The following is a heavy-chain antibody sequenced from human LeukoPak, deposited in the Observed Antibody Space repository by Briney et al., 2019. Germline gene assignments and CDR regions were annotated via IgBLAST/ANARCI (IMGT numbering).Heavy chain of an antibody. Sequence: PGGSLRLPCAASGFTFSNYAMNWVRQAPGKGLEWVSSISGSGNDPSYADSVKGRFAISRDNSRNTLYLQMNSLKAEDTAVYYCAKQFVDIWGQGTLVTVSS. D-gene: IGHD5-24*01. CDR2: ISGSGNDP. V-gene: IGHV3-23*01. CDR3: AKQFVDI. J-gene: IGHJ5*02. CDR1: GFTFSNYA.